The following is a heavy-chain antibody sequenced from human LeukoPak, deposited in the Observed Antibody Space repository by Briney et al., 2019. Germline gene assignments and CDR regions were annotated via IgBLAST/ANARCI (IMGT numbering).Heavy chain of an antibody. V-gene: IGHV4-30-2*01. CDR3: ARGGSSWYYFDY. J-gene: IGHJ4*02. CDR1: GGSISSGGYS. D-gene: IGHD6-13*01. Sequence: PSETLSLTCAVSGGSISSGGYSWSWIRQPPGKGLEWIGYIYHSGSTYYNPSLKSRVTISVDRSKSLFSLKLSSVTAADTAVYYCARGGSSWYYFDYWGQGTLVSVSS. CDR2: IYHSGST.